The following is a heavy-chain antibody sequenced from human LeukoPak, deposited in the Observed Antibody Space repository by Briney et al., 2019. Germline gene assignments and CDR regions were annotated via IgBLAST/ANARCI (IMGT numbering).Heavy chain of an antibody. CDR3: ARAKRRAHFDY. D-gene: IGHD4/OR15-4a*01. CDR2: INHSGST. Sequence: PSETLSLTCADYGGSFSGYYWSWIRQPPGKGLEWIGEINHSGSTNYNPSLKSRVTISVDTSKNQFSLKLSSVTAADTAVYYCARAKRRAHFDYWSQGTLVTVSS. J-gene: IGHJ4*02. CDR1: GGSFSGYY. V-gene: IGHV4-34*01.